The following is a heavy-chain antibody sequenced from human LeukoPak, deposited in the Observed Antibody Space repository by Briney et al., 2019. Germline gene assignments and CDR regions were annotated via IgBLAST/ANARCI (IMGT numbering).Heavy chain of an antibody. CDR3: ARVPEEWEYYMDV. Sequence: GSLRLSCAASGFTFSTYSMNWVRQAPGKGLEWVSSISSSGGYIFDADSVKGRFTISRDNAKNSLYLQMNGLRAEDTAVYYCARVPEEWEYYMDVWGKGTTVTVSS. CDR2: ISSSGGYI. V-gene: IGHV3-21*01. CDR1: GFTFSTYS. D-gene: IGHD1-26*01. J-gene: IGHJ6*03.